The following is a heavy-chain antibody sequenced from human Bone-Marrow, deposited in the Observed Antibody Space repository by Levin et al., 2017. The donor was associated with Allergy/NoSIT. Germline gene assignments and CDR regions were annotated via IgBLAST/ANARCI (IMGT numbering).Heavy chain of an antibody. CDR1: GFTFSNHW. J-gene: IGHJ4*02. V-gene: IGHV3-7*01. CDR3: VGGPNYGDRPDFFEY. D-gene: IGHD4-17*01. Sequence: GGSLRLSCAASGFTFSNHWMIRVRQTPRKGLECVAHIKQDGDEKTYMDSVKGRFTISRDNAENSLYLQMSSLRVEDTAVYYCVGGPNYGDRPDFFEYWGQGTLVTVSS. CDR2: IKQDGDEK.